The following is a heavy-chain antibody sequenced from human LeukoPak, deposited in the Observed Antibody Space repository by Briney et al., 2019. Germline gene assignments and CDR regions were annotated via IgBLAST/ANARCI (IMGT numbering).Heavy chain of an antibody. CDR1: GFTFSSYE. CDR2: ISSSGSTI. Sequence: GGSLRLSCAASGFTFSSYEMNWVHQAPGKGLEWVSYISSSGSTIYYADSVKGRFTISRDNAKNSLYLQMNSLRAEDTAVYYCARGIAAAGILKGYFDYWGQETLVTVSS. J-gene: IGHJ4*02. D-gene: IGHD6-13*01. V-gene: IGHV3-48*03. CDR3: ARGIAAAGILKGYFDY.